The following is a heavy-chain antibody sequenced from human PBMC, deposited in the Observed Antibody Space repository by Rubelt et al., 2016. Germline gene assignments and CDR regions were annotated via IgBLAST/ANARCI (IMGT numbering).Heavy chain of an antibody. J-gene: IGHJ4*02. CDR3: AREGIAARKLFDY. CDR2: IYYSGST. D-gene: IGHD6-6*01. V-gene: IGHV4-61*01. Sequence: QVQLQESGPGLVKPSETLSLTCTVSGGSVSSGSYYWSWIRQPPGKGLEWIGYIYYSGSTNHTPSLKSRVNITVDRSTTHFSRRRGTGTAADTAVYYCAREGIAARKLFDYWGQGTLVTVSS. CDR1: GGSVSSGSYY.